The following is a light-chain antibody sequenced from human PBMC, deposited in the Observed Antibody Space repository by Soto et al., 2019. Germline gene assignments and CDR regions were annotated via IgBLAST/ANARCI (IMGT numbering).Light chain of an antibody. J-gene: IGKJ5*01. CDR1: QSVSSY. Sequence: EIVFTQSPATLSLSPGERATLSCRASQSVSSYLAWYQQKPGQAPRLLIYDASNRATGIPARFSGSGSGTDFTLTISSLEPEDFAVYYCQQRSNWPPFTFGQGTLLEIK. CDR2: DAS. V-gene: IGKV3-11*01. CDR3: QQRSNWPPFT.